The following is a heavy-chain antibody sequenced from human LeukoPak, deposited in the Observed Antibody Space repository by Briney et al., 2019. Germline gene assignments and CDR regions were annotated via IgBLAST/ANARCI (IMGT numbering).Heavy chain of an antibody. CDR2: INPNSGGT. Sequence: ASVKVSCKASGYTFTGYYMHWVRQAPGQGLEWMGWINPNSGGTNYAQKFQGRVTMTRDTSISTAYMELSSLRSEDTAVYYCARVSSSSTNDYWGQGTLVTVSS. D-gene: IGHD6-13*01. CDR1: GYTFTGYY. CDR3: ARVSSSSTNDY. J-gene: IGHJ4*02. V-gene: IGHV1-2*02.